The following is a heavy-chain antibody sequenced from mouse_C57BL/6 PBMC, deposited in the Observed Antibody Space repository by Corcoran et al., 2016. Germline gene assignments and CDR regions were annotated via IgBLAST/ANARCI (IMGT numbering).Heavy chain of an antibody. D-gene: IGHD1-1*01. CDR1: GFNIKNTY. J-gene: IGHJ2*01. Sequence: EVQLQQSVAVLVRPGASVKLSCTAAGFNIKNTYMHWVKQRPEQGLEWIGRIDPANGNTKYAPKFQGKATITADTSSNTAYLQLSSLTSEDTAIYYCARSPYYYGSSYNFDYWGQGTTLTVSS. CDR3: ARSPYYYGSSYNFDY. CDR2: IDPANGNT. V-gene: IGHV14-3*01.